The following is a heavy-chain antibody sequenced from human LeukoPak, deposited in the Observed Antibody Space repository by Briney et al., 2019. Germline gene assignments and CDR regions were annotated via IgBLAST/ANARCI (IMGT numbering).Heavy chain of an antibody. D-gene: IGHD2-8*01. CDR3: SAEKNGSPHY. CDR2: IYYTGST. Sequence: SETLSLTCTVSRGSISSSSYYWSWVRQPPGKGLEWIASIYYTGSTYYNPSLKSRVTISLDMSKNEFFLTMSSVTAADTAVYFCSAEKNGSPHYWGQGTQVTVSS. CDR1: RGSISSSSYY. J-gene: IGHJ4*02. V-gene: IGHV4-39*07.